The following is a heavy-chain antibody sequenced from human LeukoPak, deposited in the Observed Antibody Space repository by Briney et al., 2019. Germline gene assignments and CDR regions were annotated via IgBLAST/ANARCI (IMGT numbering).Heavy chain of an antibody. V-gene: IGHV1-46*01. CDR3: ARDRGITVFGVVMDV. CDR2: INPSDGGI. Sequence: ASVKVSCKASGYTFTNNYMHWVRQAPGQGLEWMGIINPSDGGINYAQKFQGRVTLTRDMSTSTVYMELSSLRSEDTAVYYCARDRGITVFGVVMDVWGKGTTVTVSS. J-gene: IGHJ6*04. D-gene: IGHD3-3*01. CDR1: GYTFTNNY.